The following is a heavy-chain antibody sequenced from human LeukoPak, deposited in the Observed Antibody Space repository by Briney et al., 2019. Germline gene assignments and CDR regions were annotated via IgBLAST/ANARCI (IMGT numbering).Heavy chain of an antibody. CDR3: ARVPARRVVTTPTYFDS. V-gene: IGHV4-4*07. CDR1: GGSISSYY. Sequence: SETLSLTCTVSGGSISSYYWSWIRQPAGKGLEWIGRIYTSGSTNYNPSLKSRVTMSVDTSKNHFSLRLTSVTAADTAVYYCARVPARRVVTTPTYFDSWGQGTLVTVSS. J-gene: IGHJ4*02. D-gene: IGHD2-21*02. CDR2: IYTSGST.